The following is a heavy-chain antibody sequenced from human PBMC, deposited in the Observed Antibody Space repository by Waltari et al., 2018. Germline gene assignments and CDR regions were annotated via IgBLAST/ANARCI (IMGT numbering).Heavy chain of an antibody. J-gene: IGHJ4*02. Sequence: QVQLQQWGAGLLKPSETLSLTCAVYGGSFSGSYWRWIRQPPGKGLEWIGEINHSGSTNYNPSLKSRVTRSVDTSKNQFSLKLSCVTAADTAVYYCAILKGNGYYHNFDYWGQGTLVTVSS. CDR3: AILKGNGYYHNFDY. D-gene: IGHD3-3*01. CDR1: GGSFSGSY. V-gene: IGHV4-34*01. CDR2: INHSGST.